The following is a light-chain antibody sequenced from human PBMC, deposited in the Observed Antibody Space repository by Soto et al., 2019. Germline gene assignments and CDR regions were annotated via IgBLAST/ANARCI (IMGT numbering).Light chain of an antibody. V-gene: IGLV1-47*01. Sequence: QSALTQPPSASGTPGQRVTISCSGSSSNVGVNFVYWYQHLPGTAPKLLIYRNDQRPSGVPDRFSGSKSGTSSSLAISGFRYEYESDYSCAAWGYSLRGRVFGTGTKVTV. CDR1: SSNVGVNF. CDR2: RND. CDR3: AAWGYSLRGRV. J-gene: IGLJ1*01.